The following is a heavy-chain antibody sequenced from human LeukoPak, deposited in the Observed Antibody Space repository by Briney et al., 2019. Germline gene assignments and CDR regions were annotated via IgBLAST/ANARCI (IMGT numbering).Heavy chain of an antibody. CDR3: VRVGDGYSVNYFDY. D-gene: IGHD5-24*01. Sequence: PGGSLRLSCAASGFTFSSYWMHWVRQAPGKGLEWVSYISSTSSTLYYADSVKGRFTVSRDNAKNSLSLQMNSLRDEDTAMFYCVRVGDGYSVNYFDYWGQGTLVTVSS. J-gene: IGHJ4*02. V-gene: IGHV3-48*02. CDR2: ISSTSSTL. CDR1: GFTFSSYW.